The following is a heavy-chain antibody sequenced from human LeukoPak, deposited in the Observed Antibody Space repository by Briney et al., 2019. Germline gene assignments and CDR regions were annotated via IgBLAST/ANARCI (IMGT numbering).Heavy chain of an antibody. V-gene: IGHV3-30*03. Sequence: PGGSLRLSCAASGFTFSSYGMHWVRQAPGKGLGWVAVISYDGSNKYYADSVKGRFTISRDNSKNTLYLQMNSLRAEDTAVYYCARVSGYSGTWYVDYWGQGTLVTVSS. CDR1: GFTFSSYG. CDR2: ISYDGSNK. J-gene: IGHJ4*02. CDR3: ARVSGYSGTWYVDY. D-gene: IGHD6-13*01.